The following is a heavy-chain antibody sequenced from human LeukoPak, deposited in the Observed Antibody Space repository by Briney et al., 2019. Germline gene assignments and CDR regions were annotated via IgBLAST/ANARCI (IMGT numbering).Heavy chain of an antibody. CDR3: ASGPGLDY. CDR1: GFTFSSYS. J-gene: IGHJ4*02. V-gene: IGHV3-21*01. Sequence: GGSLRLSCAASGFTFSSYSMNWVRQAPGKGLEWVSFISSSSSYKYADSVKGRFTISRDNVKNSLYLQMNSLRAEDTAVYYCASGPGLDYWGQGTLVTVSS. CDR2: ISSSSSY.